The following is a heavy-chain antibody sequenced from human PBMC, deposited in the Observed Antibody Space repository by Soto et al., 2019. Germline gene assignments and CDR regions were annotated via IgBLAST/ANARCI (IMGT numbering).Heavy chain of an antibody. D-gene: IGHD1-7*01. CDR1: GFTLSSYW. Sequence: GGSLRLSCAASGFTLSSYWMSWVRQAPGKGLEWVANIKQDGSEKYYVDSVKGRFTISRDNAKNSLYLQMNSLRAEDTAVYYCARRITGTTPYGYWGQGTLVTVSS. CDR3: ARRITGTTPYGY. V-gene: IGHV3-7*05. J-gene: IGHJ4*02. CDR2: IKQDGSEK.